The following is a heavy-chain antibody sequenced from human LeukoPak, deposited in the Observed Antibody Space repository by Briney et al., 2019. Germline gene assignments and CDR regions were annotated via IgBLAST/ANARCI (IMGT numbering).Heavy chain of an antibody. Sequence: SETLSLTCVVSGASISSGGYSWSWIRQPPGKGLEWIGCIYHSGGTHYNPSLKSRVTMSVDMSKNQISLNLNSVTAADTAVYYCAREGTDYTYGPPLGAFDIWGQGTMVTVSS. D-gene: IGHD5-18*01. V-gene: IGHV4-30-2*01. J-gene: IGHJ3*02. CDR2: IYHSGGT. CDR1: GASISSGGYS. CDR3: AREGTDYTYGPPLGAFDI.